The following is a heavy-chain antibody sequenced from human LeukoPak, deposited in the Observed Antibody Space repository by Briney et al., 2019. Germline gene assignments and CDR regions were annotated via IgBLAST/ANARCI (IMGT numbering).Heavy chain of an antibody. D-gene: IGHD1-20*01. CDR1: GYTFTGYY. J-gene: IGHJ4*02. Sequence: ASVKVSCKASGYTFTGYYMHWVRQAPGQGLEWMGWINPNSGGTNYAQKFQGRATMTRDTSISTAYMEPSRLRSDDTAVYYCARDRNWNGCDYWGQGTLVTVSS. CDR3: ARDRNWNGCDY. CDR2: INPNSGGT. V-gene: IGHV1-2*02.